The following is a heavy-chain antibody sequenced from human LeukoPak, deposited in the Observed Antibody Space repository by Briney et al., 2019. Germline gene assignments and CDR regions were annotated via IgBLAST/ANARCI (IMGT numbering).Heavy chain of an antibody. CDR3: ARTGVAKDWYFDL. CDR1: GGSISSYY. D-gene: IGHD1-14*01. CDR2: IYYSGST. J-gene: IGHJ2*01. V-gene: IGHV4-59*08. Sequence: SETLSLTCTVSGGSISSYYWSWIRQPPGEGLEWIGYIYYSGSTNYNPSLKSRVTISVDTSKNQFSLKLSSVTAADTAVYYCARTGVAKDWYFDLWGRGTLVTVSS.